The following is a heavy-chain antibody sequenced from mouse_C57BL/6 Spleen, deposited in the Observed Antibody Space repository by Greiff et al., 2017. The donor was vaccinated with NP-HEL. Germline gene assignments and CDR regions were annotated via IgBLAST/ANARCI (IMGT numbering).Heavy chain of an antibody. CDR3: AEGSGHYAMDY. Sequence: QVQLKESGPELVKPGASVKISCKASGYAFSSSWMNWVKQRPGKGLEWIGRIYPGDGDTNYNGKFKGKATLTADKSSSTAYMQLSSLTSDDSAVYFCAEGSGHYAMDYWGQGTSVTVSS. V-gene: IGHV1-82*01. CDR2: IYPGDGDT. J-gene: IGHJ4*01. CDR1: GYAFSSSW. D-gene: IGHD3-2*02.